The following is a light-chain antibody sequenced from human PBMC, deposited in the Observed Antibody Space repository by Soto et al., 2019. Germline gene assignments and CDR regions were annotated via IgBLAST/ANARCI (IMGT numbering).Light chain of an antibody. V-gene: IGKV3-20*01. CDR1: QSVSNSY. CDR2: GTS. Sequence: EIVLTQSPGTLSLSPGERATLSCRASQSVSNSYLAWYQQKPGQAPSLLIYGTSSRATGVPDRFSGSGSGTDFTLTIIILETEVFAVYYCQQYCGSSPDTFGQGTKVEIK. J-gene: IGKJ2*01. CDR3: QQYCGSSPDT.